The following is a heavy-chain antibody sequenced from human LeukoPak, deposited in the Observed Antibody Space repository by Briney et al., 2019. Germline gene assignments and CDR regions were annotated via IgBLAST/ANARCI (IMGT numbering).Heavy chain of an antibody. V-gene: IGHV3-21*01. CDR3: ARDLYGDYGNNWFDP. CDR2: IRSSSSYI. J-gene: IGHJ5*02. Sequence: GGSLRLSCAASGFTFSSYSMNWVRQAPGKGLEWVSSIRSSSSYIYYADSVKGRFTISRDNAKNSLYLQMNSLRAEDTAVYYCARDLYGDYGNNWFDPWGQGTLVTVSS. D-gene: IGHD4-17*01. CDR1: GFTFSSYS.